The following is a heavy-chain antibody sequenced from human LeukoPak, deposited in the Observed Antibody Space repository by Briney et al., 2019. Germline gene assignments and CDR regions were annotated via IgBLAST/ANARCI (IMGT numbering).Heavy chain of an antibody. CDR2: IRPTSSDM. CDR1: GFTFSSHG. CDR3: ATGTYCSSTSCYHYYYYGMDV. V-gene: IGHV3-48*01. D-gene: IGHD2-2*01. J-gene: IGHJ6*02. Sequence: GGSLRLSCAASGFTFSSHGMIWVRQAPGKGLEWVSYIRPTSSDMYYADSVKGRFVISRDNAKNSLYLQMNSLRAEDTAVYYCATGTYCSSTSCYHYYYYGMDVWGQGTTVTVSS.